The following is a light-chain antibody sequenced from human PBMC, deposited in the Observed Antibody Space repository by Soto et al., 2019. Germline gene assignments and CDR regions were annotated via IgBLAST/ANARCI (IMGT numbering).Light chain of an antibody. Sequence: QSVLTQSPSASASLGASVKLTCTLSSGHSSYAIAWHQQQPEKGPRYLMKLNSDGSHSKGDGIPDRFSGSSSGAERYLTISSLQYEDEADYYCQTWGTGIPVFGGGTKLTVL. J-gene: IGLJ3*02. CDR1: SGHSSYA. V-gene: IGLV4-69*01. CDR2: LNSDGSH. CDR3: QTWGTGIPV.